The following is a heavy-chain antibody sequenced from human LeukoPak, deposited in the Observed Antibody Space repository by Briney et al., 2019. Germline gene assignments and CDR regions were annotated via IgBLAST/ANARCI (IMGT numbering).Heavy chain of an antibody. V-gene: IGHV3-21*01. Sequence: PGGSLRLSCAASGFTFSSYSMNWVRQAPGKGLEWVSSISSSSSYIYYADSVKGRFTISRENAKNSLYLQMNSLRAEDTAVYYCARDVDCSSTSCYFYYYYYGMDVWGQGTTVTVSS. CDR2: ISSSSSYI. CDR3: ARDVDCSSTSCYFYYYYYGMDV. CDR1: GFTFSSYS. D-gene: IGHD2-2*01. J-gene: IGHJ6*02.